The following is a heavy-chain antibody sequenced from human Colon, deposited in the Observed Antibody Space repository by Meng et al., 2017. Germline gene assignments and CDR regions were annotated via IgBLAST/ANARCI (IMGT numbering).Heavy chain of an antibody. Sequence: QIQLVQSGTEVKKSGAALKVSCNASGGTFTTYTYTWIRQAPGQGLEWVGGIIPLTGTTKSTQRFQGRRTITADKTTNTVYMDLTSLRSDDTSVYFCARGAVDFDYWGQGTLVTVSS. J-gene: IGHJ4*02. CDR2: IIPLTGTT. D-gene: IGHD2-15*01. CDR1: GGTFTTYT. CDR3: ARGAVDFDY. V-gene: IGHV1-69*06.